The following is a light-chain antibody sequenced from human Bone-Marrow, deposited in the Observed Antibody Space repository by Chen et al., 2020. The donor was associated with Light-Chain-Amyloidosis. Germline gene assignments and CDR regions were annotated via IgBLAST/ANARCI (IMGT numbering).Light chain of an antibody. Sequence: QPFLTQPPSASAPPGPMITISCYGVSSNVGNNYVSWYRHLPGTAPELLIFKDSRRPLGVPDRFSASKSGTSASLFISGLRSEDEADYTCAAWDENLSTWEFGGGTRLTVL. V-gene: IGLV1-47*01. CDR1: SSNVGNNY. CDR3: AAWDENLSTWE. CDR2: KDS. J-gene: IGLJ3*02.